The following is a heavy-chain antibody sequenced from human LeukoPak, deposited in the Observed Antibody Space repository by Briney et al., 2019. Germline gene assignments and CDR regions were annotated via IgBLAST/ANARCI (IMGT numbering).Heavy chain of an antibody. D-gene: IGHD3-22*01. J-gene: IGHJ4*02. CDR2: ISGSGGST. CDR1: GFTFSSYA. Sequence: GGSLRLSCAASGFTFSSYAMSCVPQAPGKGLEWVSAISGSGGSTYYADSVKGRFTISRDNSKNTLYLQMNSLRAEDTAVYYCAKCGRDTMIVVGYYFDYWGQGTLVTVSS. CDR3: AKCGRDTMIVVGYYFDY. V-gene: IGHV3-23*01.